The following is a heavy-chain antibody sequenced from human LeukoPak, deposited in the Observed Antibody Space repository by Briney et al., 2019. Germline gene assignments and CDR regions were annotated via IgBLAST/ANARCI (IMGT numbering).Heavy chain of an antibody. D-gene: IGHD3-22*01. J-gene: IGHJ4*02. CDR3: ARRGPTYYYDSSGYYRGARLDY. CDR2: INHSGST. V-gene: IGHV4-39*07. Sequence: SETLSLTCTVSGVSISSSNSYWGWIRQPPGKGLEWIGEINHSGSTNYNPSLKSRVTISVDTSKNQFSLKLSSVTAADTAVYYCARRGPTYYYDSSGYYRGARLDYWGQGTLVTVSS. CDR1: GVSISSSNSY.